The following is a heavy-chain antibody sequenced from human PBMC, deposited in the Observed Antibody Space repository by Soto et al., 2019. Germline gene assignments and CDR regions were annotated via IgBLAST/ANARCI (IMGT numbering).Heavy chain of an antibody. CDR3: ARTEGVQHIVVVTATLFDY. CDR1: GGTFSSYA. D-gene: IGHD2-21*02. J-gene: IGHJ4*02. CDR2: IITIFGTA. Sequence: QVQLVQSGAEVKKPGSSVKVSCKASGGTFSSYAISWVRQAPGQGLEWMGGIITIFGTANYAQKFKGRVTISADESTSKAYMELSSLRSEDMAVYYCARTEGVQHIVVVTATLFDYWGQGTLVTVSS. V-gene: IGHV1-69*01.